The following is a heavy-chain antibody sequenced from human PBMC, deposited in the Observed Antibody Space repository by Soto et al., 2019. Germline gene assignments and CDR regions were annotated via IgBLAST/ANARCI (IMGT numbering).Heavy chain of an antibody. CDR3: AHYFDGPS. J-gene: IGHJ4*02. V-gene: IGHV4-30-2*03. Sequence: SETLSLTCTVSGVSISSGGYSWSCIRHPPGKGLEWIGYIYYSGSTYYNPSLKSQATISVDTSKNQFSLKLSSVTAADTAVYYCAHYFDGPSWGQGTLVTVSS. CDR1: GVSISSGGYS. CDR2: IYYSGST. D-gene: IGHD3-9*01.